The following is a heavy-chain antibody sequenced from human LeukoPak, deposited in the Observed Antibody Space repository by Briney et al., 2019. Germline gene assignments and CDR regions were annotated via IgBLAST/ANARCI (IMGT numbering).Heavy chain of an antibody. CDR2: MNPNSGNT. J-gene: IGHJ6*03. D-gene: IGHD3-10*01. V-gene: IGHV1-8*02. Sequence: ASVKVSCKASGYTFTSYGISWVRQATGQGLEWMGWMNPNSGNTGYAQKFQGRVTMTRNTSISTAYMELSSLRSEDTAVYYCAGGGLGYGSGSYYPYYYYYMDVWGKGTTVTISS. CDR1: GYTFTSYG. CDR3: AGGGLGYGSGSYYPYYYYYMDV.